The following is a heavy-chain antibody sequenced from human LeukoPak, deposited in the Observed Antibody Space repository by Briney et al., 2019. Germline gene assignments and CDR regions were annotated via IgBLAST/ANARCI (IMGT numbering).Heavy chain of an antibody. J-gene: IGHJ4*02. Sequence: ASVKVSCKASGYTFTGYYMHWVRQAPGQGLEWMGWINPNSGGTNYAQKFQGRVTMTRDTSISTAYMELSRLRSDDTAVYYCARSVGVLGGYSYGFEEHFDYWGQGTLVTVSS. CDR3: ARSVGVLGGYSYGFEEHFDY. CDR1: GYTFTGYY. CDR2: INPNSGGT. V-gene: IGHV1-2*02. D-gene: IGHD5-18*01.